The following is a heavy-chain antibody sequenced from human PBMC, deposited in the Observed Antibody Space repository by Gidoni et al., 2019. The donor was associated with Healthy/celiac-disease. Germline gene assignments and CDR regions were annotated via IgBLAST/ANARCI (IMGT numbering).Heavy chain of an antibody. CDR1: GGTFSSYA. CDR2: IIPIFGTA. D-gene: IGHD3-10*01. J-gene: IGHJ3*02. V-gene: IGHV1-69*01. CDR3: ARERPYYYGSGSYYPKADAFDI. Sequence: QVQLVQSGAEVKKPGSSVKVSCKASGGTFSSYAISWVRQAPGQGLEWMGGIIPIFGTANYAQKFQGRVTITADESTSTAYMELSSLRSEDTAVYYCARERPYYYGSGSYYPKADAFDIWGQGTMVTVSS.